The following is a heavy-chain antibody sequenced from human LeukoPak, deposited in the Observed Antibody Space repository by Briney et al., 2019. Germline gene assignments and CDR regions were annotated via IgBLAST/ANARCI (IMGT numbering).Heavy chain of an antibody. V-gene: IGHV3-66*01. CDR2: IYSGGTT. Sequence: GGSLRLSCAASGFTVSSNYMSWVRQAPGKGLEWVSIIYSGGTTYFADSVKGRFSNSRDNSKNTLYPQMSSLRAEDTAVYFCATNHYDSSGYGYHYFDHWGQGTLVTVSS. J-gene: IGHJ4*02. CDR1: GFTVSSNY. CDR3: ATNHYDSSGYGYHYFDH. D-gene: IGHD3-22*01.